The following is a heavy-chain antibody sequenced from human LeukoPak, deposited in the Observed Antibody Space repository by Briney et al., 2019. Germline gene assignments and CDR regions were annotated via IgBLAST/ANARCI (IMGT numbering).Heavy chain of an antibody. V-gene: IGHV3-21*01. CDR1: GFTFNRYN. CDR3: ASIAVAGTGLDY. Sequence: PGGSLRLSCAASGFTFNRYNMNWVRRAPGKGLEGVSSISTSSSYIYYADSVKGRFTISRDNAKNSLYLQMNSLRAEDTAVYYCASIAVAGTGLDYWGQGTLVTVSS. J-gene: IGHJ4*02. D-gene: IGHD6-19*01. CDR2: ISTSSSYI.